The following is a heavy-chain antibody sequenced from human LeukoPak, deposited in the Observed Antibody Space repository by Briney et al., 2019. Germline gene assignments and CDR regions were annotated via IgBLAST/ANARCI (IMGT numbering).Heavy chain of an antibody. Sequence: PSETLSLTCTVSGGSISSSSYYWGWIRQPPGKGLEWIGSIYYSGSTYYNPSLKSRVTISVDTSKNHFSLKLSSVTAADTAVYYCARQSNLYCTGGSCYPQFEFDYWGQGTLVTVSS. CDR2: IYYSGST. CDR1: GGSISSSSYY. J-gene: IGHJ4*02. D-gene: IGHD2-15*01. CDR3: ARQSNLYCTGGSCYPQFEFDY. V-gene: IGHV4-39*01.